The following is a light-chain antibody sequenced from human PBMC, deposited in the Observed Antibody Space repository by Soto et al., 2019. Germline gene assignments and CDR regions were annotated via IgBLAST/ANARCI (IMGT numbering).Light chain of an antibody. CDR2: DGS. V-gene: IGKV3-20*01. CDR3: QQYGGSPLCT. CDR1: QSVSSSY. Sequence: EIVLTQSPGTLSLSPGERATLSCRASQSVSSSYLAWYQQKPGQAPRLLIYDGSSRAPGIPDRFSGSGSGTDLTLTISRLEPEDFAVYYCQQYGGSPLCTFGQGTKLEIK. J-gene: IGKJ2*02.